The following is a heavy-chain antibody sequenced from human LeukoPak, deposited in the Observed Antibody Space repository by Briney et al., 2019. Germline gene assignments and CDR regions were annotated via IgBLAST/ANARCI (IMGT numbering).Heavy chain of an antibody. D-gene: IGHD6-13*01. V-gene: IGHV4-59*08. Sequence: SETLSLTCTVSGGSISSYYWSWIRQPPGKGLEWIGYIYYSGSTNYSPSLKSRVTISVDTSKNQFSLKLSSVTAADTAVYYCARHGSAAAMAFDIWGQGTMVTVSS. CDR3: ARHGSAAAMAFDI. CDR1: GGSISSYY. J-gene: IGHJ3*02. CDR2: IYYSGST.